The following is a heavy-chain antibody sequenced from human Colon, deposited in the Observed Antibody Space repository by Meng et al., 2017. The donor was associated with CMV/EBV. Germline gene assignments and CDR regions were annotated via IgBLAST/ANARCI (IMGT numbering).Heavy chain of an antibody. CDR3: ARQYPQGWFDP. J-gene: IGHJ5*02. CDR1: GYTFTSYY. V-gene: IGHV1-46*01. CDR2: INPSGGST. Sequence: ASVKVSCKASGYTFTSYYMHWVRQAPGQGLEWMGIINPSGGSTSYAQKFQSRVTMTRDTSTSTVYMELSSLRSEDTAVYYCARQYPQGWFDPWGQGTLVTVSS. D-gene: IGHD4-11*01.